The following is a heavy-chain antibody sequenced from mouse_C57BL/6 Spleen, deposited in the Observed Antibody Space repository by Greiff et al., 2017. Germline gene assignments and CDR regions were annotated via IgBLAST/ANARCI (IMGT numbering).Heavy chain of an antibody. Sequence: VQLQQSGPELVKPGASVKISCKASGYAFSSSWMNWVKQRPGKGLEWIGRIYPGDGDTNYNGKFKGKATLTADKSSSTAYMQLSCLTSEDSAVYFCARDYFDYWGQGTTRTVSS. CDR1: GYAFSSSW. V-gene: IGHV1-82*01. CDR3: ARDYFDY. CDR2: IYPGDGDT. J-gene: IGHJ2*01.